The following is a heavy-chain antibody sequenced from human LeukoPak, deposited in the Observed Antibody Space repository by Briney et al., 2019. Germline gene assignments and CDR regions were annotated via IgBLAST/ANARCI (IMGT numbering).Heavy chain of an antibody. CDR3: ARGGPNCGHDVFDI. CDR2: MYSGGST. V-gene: IGHV3-66*01. D-gene: IGHD7-27*01. J-gene: IGHJ3*02. Sequence: PGGSLRFSCAASGFTVSSNYMSWVGQAPGKGLDWVSVMYSGGSTYYADSVKGRFTISTDNSKNRLSLQMNSLRAEDTAAYYCARGGPNCGHDVFDIWGQGTMVTVSS. CDR1: GFTVSSNY.